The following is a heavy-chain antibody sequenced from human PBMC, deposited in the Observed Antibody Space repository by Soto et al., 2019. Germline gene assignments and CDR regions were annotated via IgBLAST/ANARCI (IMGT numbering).Heavy chain of an antibody. Sequence: QVQLVESGGGVVQPGRSLRLSCAASGFTFSSYGMHWVRQAPGKGLEWVAFMWYDGSNKYYADSVKGRFTISRDNSKNTLYLQMNSLRAEDTAVYYCAREGGSGPHSWGQGTLVTVSS. J-gene: IGHJ4*02. CDR3: AREGGSGPHS. CDR1: GFTFSSYG. CDR2: MWYDGSNK. D-gene: IGHD6-19*01. V-gene: IGHV3-33*01.